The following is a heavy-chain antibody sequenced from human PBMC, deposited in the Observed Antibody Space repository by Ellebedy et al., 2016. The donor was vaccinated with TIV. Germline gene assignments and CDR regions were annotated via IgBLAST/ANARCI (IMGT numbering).Heavy chain of an antibody. CDR2: INHSGST. J-gene: IGHJ3*02. CDR3: ASYCSSTSCYIVSAFDI. CDR1: GGSFSGYY. Sequence: MPSETLSLTCAVYGGSFSGYYWSWIRQPPGKGLEWIGEINHSGSTNYNPSLKSRVTISVDTSKNQFSLKLSSVTAADTAVYYCASYCSSTSCYIVSAFDIWGQGTMVTVSS. D-gene: IGHD2-2*02. V-gene: IGHV4-34*01.